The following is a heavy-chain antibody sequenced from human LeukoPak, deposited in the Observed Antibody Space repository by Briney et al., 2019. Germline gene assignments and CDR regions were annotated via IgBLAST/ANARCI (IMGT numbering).Heavy chain of an antibody. V-gene: IGHV5-10-1*01. D-gene: IGHD3-22*01. CDR1: RYSFTSYW. Sequence: GESLKISCKGFRYSFTSYWISWVRQLPGKCLEWVGRIDPSDSYTSYSPSFQGHVTISVDKSISTAYLQWSSLQASDTAMYYCARPYYYDSSGYEPYYYYGMDVWGQGTTVTVSS. CDR2: IDPSDSYT. J-gene: IGHJ6*02. CDR3: ARPYYYDSSGYEPYYYYGMDV.